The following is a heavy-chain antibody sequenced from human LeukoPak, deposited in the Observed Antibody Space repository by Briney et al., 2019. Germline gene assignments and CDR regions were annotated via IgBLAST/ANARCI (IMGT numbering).Heavy chain of an antibody. V-gene: IGHV4-39*07. D-gene: IGHD3-10*01. Sequence: NSSETLSLTCTVSGGSICSSSYYWGWIRQPPGKGLEWIGSIYYSGSTYYNPSLKSRVTISVDTSKNQFSLKLSSVTAADTAVYYCARGGRSLWFGEGFDYWGQGTLVTVSS. CDR3: ARGGRSLWFGEGFDY. J-gene: IGHJ4*02. CDR1: GGSICSSSYY. CDR2: IYYSGST.